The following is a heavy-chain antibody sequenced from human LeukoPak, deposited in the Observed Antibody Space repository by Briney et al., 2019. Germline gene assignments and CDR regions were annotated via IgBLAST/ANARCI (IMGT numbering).Heavy chain of an antibody. J-gene: IGHJ4*02. CDR2: INPNSAGT. D-gene: IGHD2-2*02. V-gene: IGHV1-2*02. CDR1: VYTFTGYY. Sequence: ASLKVSCKASVYTFTGYYMHWVRQPPGQGLEWMGWINPNSAGTNYAQKFQGRVTMTRNTSISTAYMELSRLRSDDTAVYYCAREYGQIPGYWGQGTLVTVSS. CDR3: AREYGQIPGY.